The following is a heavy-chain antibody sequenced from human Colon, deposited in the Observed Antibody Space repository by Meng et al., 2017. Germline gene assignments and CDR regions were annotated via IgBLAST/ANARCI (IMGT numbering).Heavy chain of an antibody. Sequence: LRRQGSGPGLVKPAETIALSFIVAGGYISSKGDYWYWVRRPPGKGLGWIGAIDHSGSTSYKPSPQSPVTMFVDTSKNQYSLMLTSGTATETAVYYCATRRGGSGRDCWGQGTLVTVSS. V-gene: IGHV4-39*01. D-gene: IGHD3-10*01. J-gene: IGHJ4*02. CDR2: IDHSGST. CDR1: GGYISSKGDY. CDR3: ATRRGGSGRDC.